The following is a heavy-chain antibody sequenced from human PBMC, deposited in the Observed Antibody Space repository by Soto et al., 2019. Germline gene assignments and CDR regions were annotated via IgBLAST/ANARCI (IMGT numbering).Heavy chain of an antibody. CDR2: TYYRSKWYN. V-gene: IGHV6-1*01. CDR1: GDSVSSNSAA. Sequence: SQTLSLTCAISGDSVSSNSAAWNWIRQSPSRGLEWLGRTYYRSKWYNDYAVSVKSRITINPDTSKNQFSLQLNSVTPEDTAVYYCARESALSSGWSDFVAFDIWGQGTMVTVSS. D-gene: IGHD6-19*01. J-gene: IGHJ3*02. CDR3: ARESALSSGWSDFVAFDI.